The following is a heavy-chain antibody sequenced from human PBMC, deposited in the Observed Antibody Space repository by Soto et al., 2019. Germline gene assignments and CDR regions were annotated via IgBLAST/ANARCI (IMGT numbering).Heavy chain of an antibody. V-gene: IGHV3-30*18. CDR2: ISYDGSNK. CDR3: AKDAPRYSGFDFSQ. J-gene: IGHJ4*02. Sequence: QVQLVESGGGVVQPGRSLRLSCEASGFSLSTYGMHWVRQAPGKGLEWVAVISYDGSNKYHADSVKGRFTISRDNSRNTLYLQMNSLRLDDTGVYYCAKDAPRYSGFDFSQWGQGTLVTFSS. D-gene: IGHD5-12*01. CDR1: GFSLSTYG.